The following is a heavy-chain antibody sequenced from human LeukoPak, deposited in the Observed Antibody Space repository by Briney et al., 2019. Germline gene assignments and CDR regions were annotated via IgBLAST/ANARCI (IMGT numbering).Heavy chain of an antibody. Sequence: GGSLRLSCAASGLTFARHAMTWVRQTPGKGLEWVAGIGDSGTNTYYADSVKGRFTISRDNSKNMVYLQINSLRAEDTAAYFCATRPPSTTYFGVFDYWGQGTLVTVSS. D-gene: IGHD2/OR15-2a*01. J-gene: IGHJ4*02. V-gene: IGHV3-23*01. CDR1: GLTFARHA. CDR2: IGDSGTNT. CDR3: ATRPPSTTYFGVFDY.